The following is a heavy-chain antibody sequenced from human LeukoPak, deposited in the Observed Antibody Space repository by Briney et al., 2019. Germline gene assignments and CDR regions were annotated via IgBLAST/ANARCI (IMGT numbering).Heavy chain of an antibody. Sequence: KPSETLSLTCAVYGGSFSGYYWSWIRQPPGKGLEWIGEINHSGSTNYNPSLKSRVTISVDTSKNQFSLKLSSVTAADTAVYYCARKNQWLARLDYWGQGTLVTVSS. D-gene: IGHD6-19*01. J-gene: IGHJ4*02. V-gene: IGHV4-34*01. CDR1: GGSFSGYY. CDR3: ARKNQWLARLDY. CDR2: INHSGST.